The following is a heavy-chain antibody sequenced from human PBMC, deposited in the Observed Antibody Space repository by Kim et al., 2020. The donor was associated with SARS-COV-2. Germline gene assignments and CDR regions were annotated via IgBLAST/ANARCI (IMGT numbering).Heavy chain of an antibody. V-gene: IGHV1-24*01. Sequence: ASVKVSCKVSGYTLTELSMHWVRQAPGKGLEWMGGFDPEDGETIYAQKFQGRVTMTEDTSTDTAYMELSSLRSEDTAVYYCATADRDGSGSYPFDYWGQGTLVTVSS. CDR1: GYTLTELS. CDR2: FDPEDGET. J-gene: IGHJ4*02. D-gene: IGHD3-10*01. CDR3: ATADRDGSGSYPFDY.